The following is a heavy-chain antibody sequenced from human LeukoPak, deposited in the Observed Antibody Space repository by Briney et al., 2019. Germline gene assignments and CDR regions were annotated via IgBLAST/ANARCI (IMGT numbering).Heavy chain of an antibody. D-gene: IGHD6-13*01. CDR3: AKDSSSWFSYCDY. Sequence: GGSLRLSCAASGFTFSSYAMSWVRQAPGKGLECVSHIRGSADSTYYSDSVKGRFTISRDSSRNTLYLQMNSLRAEDTAVYYCAKDSSSWFSYCDYWGQGTLVTVSS. CDR1: GFTFSSYA. J-gene: IGHJ4*02. V-gene: IGHV3-23*01. CDR2: IRGSADST.